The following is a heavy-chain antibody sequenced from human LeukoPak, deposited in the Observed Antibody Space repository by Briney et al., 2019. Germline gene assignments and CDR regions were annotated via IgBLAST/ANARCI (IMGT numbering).Heavy chain of an antibody. D-gene: IGHD5-24*01. CDR1: GYSFTRHW. V-gene: IGHV5-51*01. CDR2: IYPGDSDA. J-gene: IGHJ4*02. Sequence: GESLKISCKGSGYSFTRHWNGWVRQMPGKGLECMGVIYPGDSDARYSPSFQGHVTFSVDKSINTAYLELSSLKTSDTAIYYCARPPRDGYNSLNFDSWGQGTLVSVSS. CDR3: ARPPRDGYNSLNFDS.